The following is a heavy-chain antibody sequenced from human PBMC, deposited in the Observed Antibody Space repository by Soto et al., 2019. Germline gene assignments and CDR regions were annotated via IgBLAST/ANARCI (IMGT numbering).Heavy chain of an antibody. V-gene: IGHV3-23*01. Sequence: EVHLLESGGGLVQPGGSLRLSCAASGFNFSVYTINWVRQVPGQGLQWVSGIFGSGGGIQYADSVRGRFTVSRANSRNTLYLQMDSLIAEDTAVYDCAKELIANNGRWETFEVWGQGTEVTVSS. CDR3: AKELIANNGRWETFEV. J-gene: IGHJ3*01. CDR1: GFNFSVYT. CDR2: IFGSGGGI. D-gene: IGHD1-26*01.